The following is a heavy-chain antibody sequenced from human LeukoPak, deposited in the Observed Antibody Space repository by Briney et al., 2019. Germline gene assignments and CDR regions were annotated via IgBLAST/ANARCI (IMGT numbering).Heavy chain of an antibody. Sequence: SATLSLTCTVSSASIISYYWTSVRQPPGKGLEWIGYIHYTGRTNYNPSFKSRLTISVDTSTNQFSLRLNFVTAADTAVYYCARGLPGYSGGDDAFDIWGPGIQVIVSS. CDR3: ARGLPGYSGGDDAFDI. CDR2: IHYTGRT. V-gene: IGHV4-59*01. J-gene: IGHJ3*02. D-gene: IGHD2-21*01. CDR1: SASIISYY.